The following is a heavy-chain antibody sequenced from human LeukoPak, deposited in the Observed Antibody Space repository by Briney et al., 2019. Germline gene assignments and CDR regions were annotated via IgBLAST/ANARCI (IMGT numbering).Heavy chain of an antibody. CDR3: ATVAPRDGSGSAGVAFDI. J-gene: IGHJ3*02. Sequence: ASVKVSCKVSGYTLTELSMHWVRQAPGKGLEWMGGFDPEDGETIYAQKFQGRVTMTEDTSTDTAYMELSSLRSEDTAVYYCATVAPRDGSGSAGVAFDIWGQGTMVTVSS. D-gene: IGHD3-10*01. CDR1: GYTLTELS. V-gene: IGHV1-24*01. CDR2: FDPEDGET.